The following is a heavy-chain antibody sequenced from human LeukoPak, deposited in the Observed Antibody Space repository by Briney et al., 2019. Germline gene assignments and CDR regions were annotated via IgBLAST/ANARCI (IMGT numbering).Heavy chain of an antibody. D-gene: IGHD5-12*01. CDR3: ARDHSGYSGYDPQGYYYGMDV. Sequence: VASVKVSCKASGYTFTGYYMHWVRQAPGQGLEWMGWINPNSGGTNYAQKFQGWVTMTRDTSISTAYMELSRLRSDDTAVYYCARDHSGYSGYDPQGYYYGMDVWGQGTTVTVSS. V-gene: IGHV1-2*04. J-gene: IGHJ6*02. CDR1: GYTFTGYY. CDR2: INPNSGGT.